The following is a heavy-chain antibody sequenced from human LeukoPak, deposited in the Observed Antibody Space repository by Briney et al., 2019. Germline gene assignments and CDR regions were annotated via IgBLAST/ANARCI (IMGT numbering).Heavy chain of an antibody. D-gene: IGHD5-18*01. CDR3: ARDLGYSYGANPFDY. Sequence: GGSLRLSCAAPGFTFSSYSMNWVRQAPGKGLEWVSSISSSSSYIYYADSVKGRFTISRDNAKNSLYLQMNSLRAEDTAVYYCARDLGYSYGANPFDYWGQGTLVTVSS. CDR2: ISSSSSYI. CDR1: GFTFSSYS. J-gene: IGHJ4*02. V-gene: IGHV3-21*01.